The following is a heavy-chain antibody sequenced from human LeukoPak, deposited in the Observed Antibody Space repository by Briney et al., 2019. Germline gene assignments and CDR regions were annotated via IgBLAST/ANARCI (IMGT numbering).Heavy chain of an antibody. D-gene: IGHD6-6*01. CDR1: GGSISSSSYY. J-gene: IGHJ6*02. Sequence: SETLSLTCTVSGGSISSSSYYWGWIRQPPGKGLEWIGSIYYSGSTYYNPSLKSRVTISVDTSKNQFSLKLSSVTAADTAVYYCARGGAARPVTQYYYYYYGMDVWGQGTTVTVSS. CDR3: ARGGAARPVTQYYYYYYGMDV. CDR2: IYYSGST. V-gene: IGHV4-39*07.